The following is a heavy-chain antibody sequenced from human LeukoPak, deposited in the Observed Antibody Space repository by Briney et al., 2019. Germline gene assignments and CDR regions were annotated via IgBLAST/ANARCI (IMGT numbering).Heavy chain of an antibody. J-gene: IGHJ4*02. V-gene: IGHV3-21*01. Sequence: GGSLRLSCAAAGFTFSSYSMNWVRQAPGKGLEWVSSISSSSSYVYYADSVKGRFTISRDNAKNSLYLQMNSLRAEDTAVYYCARWVTTIDYWGQGTLVTVSS. CDR3: ARWVTTIDY. CDR2: ISSSSSYV. D-gene: IGHD4-17*01. CDR1: GFTFSSYS.